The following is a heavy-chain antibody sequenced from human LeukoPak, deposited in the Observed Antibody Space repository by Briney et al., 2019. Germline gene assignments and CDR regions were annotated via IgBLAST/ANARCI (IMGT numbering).Heavy chain of an antibody. CDR1: GAPLSSGRYY. Sequence: PSQTLSLTCSVSGAPLSSGRYYCSSIPQPAGKGLEWIGHIYTSGNTNYNPSLKSRVTISVDTSKNQFSLKLSSVTAADTAVYYCARDAKYQLPTYWGQGTLVSVSS. CDR2: IYTSGNT. V-gene: IGHV4-61*09. CDR3: ARDAKYQLPTY. D-gene: IGHD2-2*01. J-gene: IGHJ4*02.